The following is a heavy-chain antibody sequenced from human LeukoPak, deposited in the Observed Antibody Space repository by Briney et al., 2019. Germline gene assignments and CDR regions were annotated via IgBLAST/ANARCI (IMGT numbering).Heavy chain of an antibody. Sequence: SETLSLTCAVYSGSLNGYYWTWIRQPLGKGLEWIGEINHSGSTNYNPSHKSRVTIAVDMSKNQFSLKLRSVTAADTAVYYCARGASSWSPLDYWGQGTLVTVSS. CDR1: SGSLNGYY. J-gene: IGHJ4*02. CDR3: ARGASSWSPLDY. V-gene: IGHV4-34*01. CDR2: INHSGST. D-gene: IGHD6-13*01.